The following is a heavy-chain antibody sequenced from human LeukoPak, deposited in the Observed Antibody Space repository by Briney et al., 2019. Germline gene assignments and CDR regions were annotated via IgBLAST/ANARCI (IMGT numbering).Heavy chain of an antibody. Sequence: SETLSLTCTVSGGSISSSSYYWGWIRQPPGKGLEWIGRIYTSGSTNYNPSLKSRVTISVDTSKNQFSLKLSSVTAADTAVYYCARDLWGSGIDNWGQGTLVTVSS. V-gene: IGHV4-61*02. CDR1: GGSISSSSYY. D-gene: IGHD3-10*01. CDR3: ARDLWGSGIDN. CDR2: IYTSGST. J-gene: IGHJ4*02.